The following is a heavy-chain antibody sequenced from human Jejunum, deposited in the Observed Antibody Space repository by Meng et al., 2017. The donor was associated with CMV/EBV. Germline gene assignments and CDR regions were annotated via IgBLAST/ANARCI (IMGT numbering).Heavy chain of an antibody. CDR3: ARGIVGTTIDL. J-gene: IGHJ5*02. Sequence: QVELVESGDGVKKPGASVKVSCKASGYTFFSYDITWVRQAPGQGLEWMGWISTYNGKTNFAQKLLGRVTMTTDTSTNTAYMELRSLRSDDTAIYYCARGIVGTTIDLWGRGTLVTVSS. CDR2: ISTYNGKT. D-gene: IGHD1-26*01. V-gene: IGHV1-18*01. CDR1: GYTFFSYD.